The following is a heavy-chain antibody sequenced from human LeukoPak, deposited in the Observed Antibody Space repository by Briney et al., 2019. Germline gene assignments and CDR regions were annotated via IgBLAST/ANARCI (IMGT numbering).Heavy chain of an antibody. D-gene: IGHD3-22*01. Sequence: GGSLRLSCAASGFTFSSYWIHWVRQAPGKGLVWVSRISPDGSITNYADSVKGRFTISRDNSKNTLYLQMNSLRAEDTAVYYCARNRGNYYDSSDYYSPLDYWGQGTLVTVSS. V-gene: IGHV3-74*01. J-gene: IGHJ4*02. CDR3: ARNRGNYYDSSDYYSPLDY. CDR2: ISPDGSIT. CDR1: GFTFSSYW.